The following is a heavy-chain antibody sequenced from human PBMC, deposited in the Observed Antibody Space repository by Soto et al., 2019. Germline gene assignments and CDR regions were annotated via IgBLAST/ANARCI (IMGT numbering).Heavy chain of an antibody. CDR2: VKSEADGGTT. CDR3: TTAPYLITTRSIYTLFDA. Sequence: EVLLLESGGGLVKPGESLRLSCAASGFAFSRNWMNWVRQAPGKGLEWVGRVKSEADGGTTDYATSVKGRFTISRDDSKNTLFLQMNSLKTEDTAVYYCTTAPYLITTRSIYTLFDAWGQGTLVTVSS. V-gene: IGHV3-15*01. CDR1: GFAFSRNW. D-gene: IGHD1-1*01. J-gene: IGHJ5*02.